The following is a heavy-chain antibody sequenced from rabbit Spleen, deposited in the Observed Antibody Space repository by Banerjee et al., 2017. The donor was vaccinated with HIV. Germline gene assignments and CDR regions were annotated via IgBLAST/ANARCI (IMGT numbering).Heavy chain of an antibody. CDR2: IVTGRGDT. CDR1: GFSFSSTYY. Sequence: QHQMVESGGGLVQPEGSLTLTCTTSGFSFSSTYYICWVRQAPGKGLDWIGCIVTGRGDTYYANWAKGRFTSSESSSTTVTLQMTSLTAADTATYFCARYVDLGDYFNLWGPGTLVT. D-gene: IGHD2-1*01. V-gene: IGHV1S45*01. CDR3: ARYVDLGDYFNL. J-gene: IGHJ4*01.